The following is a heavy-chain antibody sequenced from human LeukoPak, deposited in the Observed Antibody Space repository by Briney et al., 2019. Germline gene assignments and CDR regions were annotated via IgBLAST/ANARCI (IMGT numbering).Heavy chain of an antibody. CDR1: GFTFSSYA. CDR3: AKQSCSGGSCYSISDY. V-gene: IGHV3-23*01. CDR2: ISGSGGST. J-gene: IGHJ4*02. Sequence: PGGSLRLSCAASGFTFSSYAMSWVRQAPGKGLEWVSAISGSGGSTYYADSVKGRFTISRDNSKNTLCLQMNSLRAEDTAVYYCAKQSCSGGSCYSISDYWGQGTLVTVSS. D-gene: IGHD2-15*01.